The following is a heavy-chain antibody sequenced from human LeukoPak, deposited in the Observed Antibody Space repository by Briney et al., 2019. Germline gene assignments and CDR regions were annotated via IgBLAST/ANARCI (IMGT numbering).Heavy chain of an antibody. J-gene: IGHJ5*02. D-gene: IGHD6-6*01. V-gene: IGHV3-7*01. Sequence: GGSPRLSCAASGFTFSSYWMSWVRQAPGKGLEWVANIKQDGSEKYYVDSVKGRFTISRDNAKNSLYLQMNSLRAEDTAVYYCARERYSSSYNWFDPWGQGTLVTVSS. CDR1: GFTFSSYW. CDR2: IKQDGSEK. CDR3: ARERYSSSYNWFDP.